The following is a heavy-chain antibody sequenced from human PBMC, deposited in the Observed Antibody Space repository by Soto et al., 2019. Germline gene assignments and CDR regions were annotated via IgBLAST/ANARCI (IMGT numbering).Heavy chain of an antibody. CDR3: ARGPLNFGLAAFDF. J-gene: IGHJ3*01. Sequence: EVQLLESGGGLVQPGGSLRLSCAASGFTFNSYAMHWVRQAPGKGLEWVSGISGFSAGSASTYFADSVKGRFIISRDNSNSPLYLQMNNLTAEASALYYCARGPLNFGLAAFDFWGYGTWVTVCS. CDR2: ISGFSAGSAST. CDR1: GFTFNSYA. D-gene: IGHD1-1*01. V-gene: IGHV3-23*01.